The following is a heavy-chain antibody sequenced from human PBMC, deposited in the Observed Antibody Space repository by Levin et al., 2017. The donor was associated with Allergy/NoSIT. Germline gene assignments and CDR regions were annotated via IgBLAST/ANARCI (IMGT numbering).Heavy chain of an antibody. D-gene: IGHD3-16*01. J-gene: IGHJ6*02. CDR2: ITSDGSHK. CDR3: AKGGEMDV. CDR1: GFTFSTYG. Sequence: GGSLRLSCGASGFTFSTYGMHWVRQAPGKGLEWVAIITSDGSHKYYEDSVKGRFTISRDNSKNTVYLHMDSLRLEDTALYYCAKGGEMDVWRQGTTVTVSS. V-gene: IGHV3-30*18.